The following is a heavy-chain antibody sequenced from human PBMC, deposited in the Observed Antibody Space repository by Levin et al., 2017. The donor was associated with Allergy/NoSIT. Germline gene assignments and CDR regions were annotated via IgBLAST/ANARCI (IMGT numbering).Heavy chain of an antibody. D-gene: IGHD1-26*01. V-gene: IGHV4-34*01. CDR2: INHSGST. CDR3: ARGPWEPNWFDP. Sequence: SETLSLTCAVYGGSFSGYYWSWIRQPPGKGLEWIGEINHSGSTNYNPSLKSRVTISVDTSKNQFSLKLSSVTAADTAVYYCARGPWEPNWFDPWGQGTLVTVSS. CDR1: GGSFSGYY. J-gene: IGHJ5*02.